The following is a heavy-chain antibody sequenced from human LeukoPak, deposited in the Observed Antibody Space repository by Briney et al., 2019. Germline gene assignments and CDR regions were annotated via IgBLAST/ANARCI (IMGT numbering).Heavy chain of an antibody. CDR2: IDSDGSNT. V-gene: IGHV3-74*01. Sequence: GGSLRLSCAAPGFTFSSYWMEWVRQAPGKGLVWVSRIDSDGSNTNYADSVKGRFTISRDNAKNTLYLQMNSLRAEDTAVYYCSRARGDYRYFDYWGQGTLVTVSS. D-gene: IGHD4-17*01. CDR3: SRARGDYRYFDY. J-gene: IGHJ4*02. CDR1: GFTFSSYW.